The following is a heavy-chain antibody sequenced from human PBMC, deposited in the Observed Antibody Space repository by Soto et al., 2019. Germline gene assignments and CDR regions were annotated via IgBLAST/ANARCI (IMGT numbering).Heavy chain of an antibody. J-gene: IGHJ6*02. V-gene: IGHV4-4*02. Sequence: QVQLQESGPGLVKPSGTLSLTCAVSGGSISNSNWWSWVRQPPGKGLEWIGDISHSGGTNYNPSLKRPVSISVDKSKNQFTLRLNSVTAADAAVYYCARLVEDYYFYGMDVWGQGTTVAVSS. CDR1: GGSISNSNW. D-gene: IGHD2-2*01. CDR3: ARLVEDYYFYGMDV. CDR2: ISHSGGT.